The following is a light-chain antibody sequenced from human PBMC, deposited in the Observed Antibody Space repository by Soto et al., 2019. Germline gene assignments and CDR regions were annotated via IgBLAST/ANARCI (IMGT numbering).Light chain of an antibody. CDR3: QQLNTYPVT. J-gene: IGKJ4*02. CDR1: QGVSRY. Sequence: IQLTQSPSSLSASVGDSVTITCRASQGVSRYLSWYQQKPGRAPILLLSAASTLQSGVPGRFSGSGPGTDFTLSITSLQPEDFATYYCQQLNTYPVTFVGGTKVEIK. CDR2: AAS. V-gene: IGKV1-9*01.